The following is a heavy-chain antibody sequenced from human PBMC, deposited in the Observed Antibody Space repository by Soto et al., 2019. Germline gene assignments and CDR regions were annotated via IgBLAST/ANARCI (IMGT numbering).Heavy chain of an antibody. CDR3: AHASTATDYYYYYMDV. CDR2: IYWDDDK. V-gene: IGHV2-5*02. Sequence: QITLKESGPTLVKPTQTLTLTCTFSGFSLSTSGVGVGWIRQPPGKALEWLALIYWDDDKRYSPSLKSRLTITKDTSKNQVVLTMTNIDPVDTATYYCAHASTATDYYYYYMDVWGKGTTVTVSS. J-gene: IGHJ6*03. CDR1: GFSLSTSGVG. D-gene: IGHD4-17*01.